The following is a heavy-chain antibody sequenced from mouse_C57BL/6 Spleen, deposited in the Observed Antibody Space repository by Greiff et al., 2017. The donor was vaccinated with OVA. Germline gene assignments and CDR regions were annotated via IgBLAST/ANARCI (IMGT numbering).Heavy chain of an antibody. CDR1: GFTFSDYG. CDR3: ARAYHFDY. V-gene: IGHV5-17*01. Sequence: EVQLVESGGGLVKPGGSLKLSCAASGFTFSDYGMHWVRQAPEKGLEWVAYISSGSSTIYYADTVKGRFTISRDNAENNLFMHMTSLRAADTAMYYCARAYHFDYWGQGTTLTVSS. CDR2: ISSGSSTI. J-gene: IGHJ2*01.